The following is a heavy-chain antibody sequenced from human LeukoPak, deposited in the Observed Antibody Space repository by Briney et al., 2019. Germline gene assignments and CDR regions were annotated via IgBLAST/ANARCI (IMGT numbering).Heavy chain of an antibody. D-gene: IGHD5-18*01. V-gene: IGHV1-69*06. CDR3: ARGHGYSYGYQASFDY. CDR1: GGTFSSYA. Sequence: ASVKVSCKASGGTFSSYAISWVRQAPGQGLEWMGGIIPIFGTANYAQKFQGRVTITADKSTSTAYMELSSLRSEDTAVYYCARGHGYSYGYQASFDYWGQGTLVTVSS. J-gene: IGHJ4*02. CDR2: IIPIFGTA.